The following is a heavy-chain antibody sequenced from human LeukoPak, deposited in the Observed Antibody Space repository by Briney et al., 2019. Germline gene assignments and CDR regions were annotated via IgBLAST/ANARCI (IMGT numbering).Heavy chain of an antibody. CDR3: ATGLFEEGNNWFDP. V-gene: IGHV1-2*06. CDR2: INPYNGET. Sequence: ASVKVSCKASGYTFTDYYMHWVRQAPGQGLEWLGRINPYNGETNYAQRFRGRVTMTRDTSITTAYMELSRLTYDDTAVYYCATGLFEEGNNWFDPWGQGTLVTVSS. J-gene: IGHJ5*02. CDR1: GYTFTDYY.